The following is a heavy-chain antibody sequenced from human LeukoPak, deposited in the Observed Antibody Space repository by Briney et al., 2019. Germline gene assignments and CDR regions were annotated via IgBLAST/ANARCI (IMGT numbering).Heavy chain of an antibody. D-gene: IGHD3-3*01. CDR3: ARQTGAGLFILP. CDR1: GGSFSGYY. J-gene: IGHJ4*02. CDR2: IYYSGNT. Sequence: SETLSLTCAVYGGSFSGYYWGWIRRPPGKGLEWVGSIYYSGNTYYNPSLKSRVTISVDTCKNQFSLILTSVTAADTAVYYCARQTGAGLFILPGGQGTLVTVSS. V-gene: IGHV4-34*01.